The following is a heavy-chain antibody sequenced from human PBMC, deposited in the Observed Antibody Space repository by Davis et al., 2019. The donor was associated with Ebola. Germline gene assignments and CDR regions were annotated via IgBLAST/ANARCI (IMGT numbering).Heavy chain of an antibody. V-gene: IGHV1-58*01. CDR3: AAEGLPVIGGMDV. Sequence: SVKVSCRASGFTFTSSAVQWVRQARGQRLEWIGWIVVGSGNTNYAQKFQERVTITRDMSTSTAYMELSSLRSEDTAVYYCAAEGLPVIGGMDVWGKGTTVTVSS. D-gene: IGHD3-16*02. J-gene: IGHJ6*04. CDR2: IVVGSGNT. CDR1: GFTFTSSA.